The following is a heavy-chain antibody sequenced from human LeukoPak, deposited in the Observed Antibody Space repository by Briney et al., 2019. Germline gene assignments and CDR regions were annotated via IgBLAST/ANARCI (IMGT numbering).Heavy chain of an antibody. CDR1: GYSISSGYY. V-gene: IGHV4-38-2*02. J-gene: IGHJ4*02. CDR3: ARGEHYGDFFDY. CDR2: IYHSGST. D-gene: IGHD4-17*01. Sequence: SETLSLTCTVSGYSISSGYYWGWIRQPPGKGLEWIGSIYHSGSTYYNPSLKSRVTISVDKSKNQFSLKLSSATAADTAVYYCARGEHYGDFFDYWGQGTLVTVSS.